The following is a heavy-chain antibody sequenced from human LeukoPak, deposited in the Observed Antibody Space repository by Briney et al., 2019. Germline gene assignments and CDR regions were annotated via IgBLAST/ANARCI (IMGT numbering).Heavy chain of an antibody. V-gene: IGHV1-18*01. CDR2: ISGYNGKT. CDR1: GYTFTNYA. D-gene: IGHD2-15*01. Sequence: DSVKLSCKASGYTFTNYAISWVRQAPGQGLERMGSISGYNGKTNYAQKLQGRVTMTTDTSTSPICMDLSSLRTDDTAVYYCARDVGEGYCSGGSCSDYWGQGTLGTVSS. CDR3: ARDVGEGYCSGGSCSDY. J-gene: IGHJ4*02.